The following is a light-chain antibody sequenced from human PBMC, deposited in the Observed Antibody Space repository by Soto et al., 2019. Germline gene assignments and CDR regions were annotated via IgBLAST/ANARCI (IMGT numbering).Light chain of an antibody. Sequence: DIKMSQSPSTLSASVGDRVTITCRASQSFSTWLAWYQLKPGKAPKLLIYDASSLESGVPSRFSGSGSGTEFTLTISSLQPDDFATYYCQQYNTYSITFGQGTRLEIK. CDR3: QQYNTYSIT. J-gene: IGKJ5*01. CDR1: QSFSTW. CDR2: DAS. V-gene: IGKV1-5*01.